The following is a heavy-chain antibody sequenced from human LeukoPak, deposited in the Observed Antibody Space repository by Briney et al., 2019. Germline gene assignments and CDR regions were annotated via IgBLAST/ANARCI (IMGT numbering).Heavy chain of an antibody. CDR2: IYDDGSDT. J-gene: IGHJ5*02. V-gene: IGHV3-74*01. CDR1: GFTFKLYW. Sequence: GGSLRLSCAASGFTFKLYWMHWVRQVPGKRPVWVSRIYDDGSDTVYADSVRGRFTISRDDAKNTVYLQMNNLRAEDTAVYHCVRGGPSTWSWGQGTLVTVSS. D-gene: IGHD2-15*01. CDR3: VRGGPSTWS.